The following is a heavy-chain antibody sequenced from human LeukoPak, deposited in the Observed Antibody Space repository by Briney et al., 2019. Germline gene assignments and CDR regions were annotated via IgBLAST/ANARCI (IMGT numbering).Heavy chain of an antibody. CDR1: GGSISYSSYY. V-gene: IGHV4-39*02. CDR2: IHYSGST. D-gene: IGHD3-3*01. Sequence: PSETLSLTCTVSGGSISYSSYYWGWIRQPPGKGLEWIGSIHYSGSTYYNPSLKSRVTISVDTSKNHFSLKLSSVTAADTAVYYCARGDDDYWSGYYGAQDYWGQGILVTVSS. CDR3: ARGDDDYWSGYYGAQDY. J-gene: IGHJ4*02.